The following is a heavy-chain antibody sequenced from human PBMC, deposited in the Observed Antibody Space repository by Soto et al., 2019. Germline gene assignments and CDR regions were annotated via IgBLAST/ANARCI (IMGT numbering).Heavy chain of an antibody. CDR3: AKAGAVAGIIDY. D-gene: IGHD6-19*01. CDR2: ISYDGSNK. Sequence: QVQLVESGGGVVQPGRSLRLSGAASGFTFSSYGMHWVRQAPGKGLEWVAVISYDGSNKYYADSVKGRFTISRDNSKNTLYLQMNSLRAEDTAVYYCAKAGAVAGIIDYWGQGTLVTVSS. J-gene: IGHJ4*02. CDR1: GFTFSSYG. V-gene: IGHV3-30*18.